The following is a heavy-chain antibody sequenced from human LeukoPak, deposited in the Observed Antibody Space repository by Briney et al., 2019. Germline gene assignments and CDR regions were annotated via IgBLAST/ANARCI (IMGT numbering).Heavy chain of an antibody. V-gene: IGHV1-69*02. CDR2: IIPILGIA. D-gene: IGHD2-2*01. J-gene: IGHJ6*02. CDR3: AGVIVPAATPYRYYYYYGMDV. CDR1: GGTFSSYT. Sequence: ASVKVSCKASGGTFSSYTISWVRQAPGQGLEWMGRIIPILGIANYAQKFQGRVTITADKSTSTAYMEQSSLRSEDTAVYYRAGVIVPAATPYRYYYYYGMDVWGQGTTVTVSS.